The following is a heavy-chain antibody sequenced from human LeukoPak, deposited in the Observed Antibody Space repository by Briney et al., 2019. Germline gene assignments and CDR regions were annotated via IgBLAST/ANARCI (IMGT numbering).Heavy chain of an antibody. CDR3: ARGMSGSPDY. V-gene: IGHV1-2*02. CDR1: GNSFTSDY. D-gene: IGHD1-26*01. J-gene: IGHJ4*02. Sequence: GASVKVSCKASGNSFTSDYMHWVRQAPGQGLEWMGWINPNSGGTNYAQKFQGRVTMTRDTSISTAYMELSRLRSDDTAVYYCARGMSGSPDYWGQGTLVTVSS. CDR2: INPNSGGT.